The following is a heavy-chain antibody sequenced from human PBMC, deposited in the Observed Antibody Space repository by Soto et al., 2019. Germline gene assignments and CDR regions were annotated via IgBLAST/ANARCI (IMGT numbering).Heavy chain of an antibody. V-gene: IGHV1-24*01. D-gene: IGHD5-12*01. Sequence: GASVKVSCKVSGYTLTELSMHWVRQAPGKGLEWMGGFDPEDGETIYAQKFQGRVTMTEDTSTDTAYMELSSLRSEDTAVYYCATAGSIVATPWPIDYWGQGTLVTVSS. CDR2: FDPEDGET. CDR3: ATAGSIVATPWPIDY. CDR1: GYTLTELS. J-gene: IGHJ4*02.